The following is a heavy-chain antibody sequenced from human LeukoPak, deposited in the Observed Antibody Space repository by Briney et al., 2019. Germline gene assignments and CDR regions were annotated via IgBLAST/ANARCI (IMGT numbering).Heavy chain of an antibody. V-gene: IGHV3-23*01. CDR2: ISGSGGST. Sequence: GGSLRLSCAASGFTFSSYAMSWVRQAPGKGLEWVSSISGSGGSTYYADSVKGRFSISRDNAKNSLYLQMNSLRVEDTAVYYCARDLREYYYDSSGYVRFDPWGQGTLVTVSS. D-gene: IGHD3-22*01. CDR1: GFTFSSYA. J-gene: IGHJ5*02. CDR3: ARDLREYYYDSSGYVRFDP.